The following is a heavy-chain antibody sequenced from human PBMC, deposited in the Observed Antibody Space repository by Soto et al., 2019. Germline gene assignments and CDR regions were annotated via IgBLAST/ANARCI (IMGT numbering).Heavy chain of an antibody. J-gene: IGHJ4*02. Sequence: SETLSLTCTVSGGSISSSSYYWGWIRQPPGKGLEWIGSIYYSGSTYYNPSLKSRVTISVDTSKNQFSLKLSSVTAADTAVYYCARPLPFAHGALKDWGQGTLVTVSS. CDR1: GGSISSSSYY. CDR3: ARPLPFAHGALKD. V-gene: IGHV4-39*01. CDR2: IYYSGST. D-gene: IGHD3-10*01.